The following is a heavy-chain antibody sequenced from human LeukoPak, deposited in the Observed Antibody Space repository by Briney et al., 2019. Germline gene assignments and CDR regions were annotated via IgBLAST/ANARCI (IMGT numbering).Heavy chain of an antibody. J-gene: IGHJ4*02. Sequence: PGGSLRLSCAPSGFTVSSNYMSWVRQAPGKGLEWVSVIYSGGSTYYADSVKGRFTISRDNSKNTLYLQMNSLRAEDTAVYYCAREGYGDLANYWGQGNLVTVSS. CDR3: AREGYGDLANY. V-gene: IGHV3-53*01. CDR2: IYSGGST. D-gene: IGHD4-17*01. CDR1: GFTVSSNY.